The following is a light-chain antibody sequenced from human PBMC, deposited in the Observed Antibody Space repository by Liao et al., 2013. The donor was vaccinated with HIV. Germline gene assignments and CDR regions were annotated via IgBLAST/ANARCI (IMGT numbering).Light chain of an antibody. CDR1: YLGDKY. CDR3: QTWDRSTYV. J-gene: IGLJ1*01. V-gene: IGLV3-1*01. Sequence: SYELTQLPSVSVSPGQTASITCSGDYLGDKYASWYQHKPGQSPVLVIYQDNKRPSGIPERISGSNSGNTATLTISGTQAIDEADYYCQTWDRSTYVFGTGTKVTVL. CDR2: QDN.